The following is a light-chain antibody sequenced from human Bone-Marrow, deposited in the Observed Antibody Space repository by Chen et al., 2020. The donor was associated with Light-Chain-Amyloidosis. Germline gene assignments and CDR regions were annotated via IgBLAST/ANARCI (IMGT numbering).Light chain of an antibody. CDR1: SSTIGAGSD. Sequence: QSVLTQPPSVSGAPGQPVTISCAGDSSTIGAGSDVHWYQQLPGAAPKLLIFGDNNRPSGVPDRFSGSKSGTSASRAITGLQAEDEADDYCQAYVSSLRNYVFGKGTKVTVL. CDR3: QAYVSSLRNYV. CDR2: GDN. V-gene: IGLV1-40*01. J-gene: IGLJ1*01.